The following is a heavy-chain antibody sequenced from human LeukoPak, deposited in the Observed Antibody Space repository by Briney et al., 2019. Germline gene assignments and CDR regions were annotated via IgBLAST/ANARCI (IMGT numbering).Heavy chain of an antibody. CDR3: AKDLYLRDFWIGYFDY. V-gene: IGHV3-23*01. J-gene: IGHJ4*02. Sequence: PGGSLRLSCAASGFIFSNYGMNWVRQAPGKGLEWVAAISASGSATSYADSVRGRFTISRDNSKSTTYLQMNSLRAEDTAVFYCAKDLYLRDFWIGYFDYWGQGIPVTVSS. D-gene: IGHD3-3*01. CDR1: GFIFSNYG. CDR2: ISASGSAT.